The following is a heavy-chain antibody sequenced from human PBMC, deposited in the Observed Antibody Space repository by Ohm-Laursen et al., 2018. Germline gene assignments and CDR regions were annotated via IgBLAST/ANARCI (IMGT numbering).Heavy chain of an antibody. Sequence: SLRLSCAASGFTFSSFEMNWVRQASGKGLEWVSYLNSRGGAIEYADSVKGRFTISRDNAKNSLYLEMNSLRAEDTAVYYCARGIGESRRYYTFDIWGQGTMVTASS. CDR3: ARGIGESRRYYTFDI. V-gene: IGHV3-48*03. D-gene: IGHD1-26*01. CDR2: LNSRGGAI. CDR1: GFTFSSFE. J-gene: IGHJ3*02.